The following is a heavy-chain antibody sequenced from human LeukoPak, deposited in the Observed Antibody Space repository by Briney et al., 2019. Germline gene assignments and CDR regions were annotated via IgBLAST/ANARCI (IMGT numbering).Heavy chain of an antibody. CDR1: GYTFTGYY. Sequence: GASVKVSCKASGYTFTGYYMHWVRQAPGQGLEWMGWINPNSGGTNYAQKFQGRVTMTRDTSITTVYMELSSLTSDDTAVFYCARGPTGTYDYWGQGTLVTVSS. CDR3: ARGPTGTYDY. V-gene: IGHV1-2*02. D-gene: IGHD3-10*01. J-gene: IGHJ4*02. CDR2: INPNSGGT.